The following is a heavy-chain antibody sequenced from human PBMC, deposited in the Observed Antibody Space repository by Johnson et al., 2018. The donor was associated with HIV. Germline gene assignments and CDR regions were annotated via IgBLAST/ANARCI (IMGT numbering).Heavy chain of an antibody. Sequence: QVQLVESGGGVVQPGRSLRLSCVGSGFTFSGYAMHWVRQAPGKGLAWVAFISYDGSTKYYADSVKGRFTISRDNSKDTLYLQRNSLPFEDTAVYYCATEGAAAAAGPSDAFDIWGQGTMVTVSS. J-gene: IGHJ3*02. CDR3: ATEGAAAAAGPSDAFDI. V-gene: IGHV3-30-3*01. CDR2: ISYDGSTK. CDR1: GFTFSGYA. D-gene: IGHD6-13*01.